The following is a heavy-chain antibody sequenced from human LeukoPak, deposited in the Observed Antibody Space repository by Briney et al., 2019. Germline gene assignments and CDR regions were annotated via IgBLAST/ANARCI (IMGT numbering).Heavy chain of an antibody. J-gene: IGHJ4*02. CDR2: IKQDGSEK. D-gene: IGHD2-15*01. CDR3: ARDSSLYY. Sequence: GGSLRLSCAASGFTFSGYWMSWVRQAPGKGLEWVANIKQDGSEKYYVDSVKGRFTISRDNAKNSLYLQMNSVGAEDTAVYYCARDSSLYYWGQGTLVTVSS. V-gene: IGHV3-7*01. CDR1: GFTFSGYW.